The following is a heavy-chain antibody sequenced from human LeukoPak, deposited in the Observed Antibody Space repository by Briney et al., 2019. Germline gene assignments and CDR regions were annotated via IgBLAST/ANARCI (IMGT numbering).Heavy chain of an antibody. D-gene: IGHD6-6*01. Sequence: GGSLRLSCAASGFTFTSHWVHWVRQAPGKGLVWVSRIDNYGSDTTYADSVRGRFTISRDNAKKTLYLQMNSLRVEDTAVYYCVRDRPHNWFDPWGQGTLVTVSS. J-gene: IGHJ5*02. CDR1: GFTFTSHW. V-gene: IGHV3-74*01. CDR3: VRDRPHNWFDP. CDR2: IDNYGSDT.